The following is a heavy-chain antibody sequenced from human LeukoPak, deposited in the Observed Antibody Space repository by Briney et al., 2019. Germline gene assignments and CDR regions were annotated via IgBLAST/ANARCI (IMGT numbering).Heavy chain of an antibody. CDR2: IYYSGST. V-gene: IGHV4-39*01. CDR3: ARGWNYDFWSGSLSAFDI. J-gene: IGHJ3*02. CDR1: GGSISSSYYY. D-gene: IGHD3-3*01. Sequence: ETLSLTCTVSGGSISSSYYYWGWIRQPPGKGLEWIGSIYYSGSTYYNPSLKSRVTISVDTSKNQFSLKLSSVTAADTAVYYCARGWNYDFWSGSLSAFDIWGQGTMVTVSS.